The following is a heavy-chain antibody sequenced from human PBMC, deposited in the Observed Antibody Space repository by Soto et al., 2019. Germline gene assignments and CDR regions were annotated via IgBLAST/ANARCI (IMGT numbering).Heavy chain of an antibody. CDR3: ARVHKNWFDS. CDR1: GYNFTAFW. CDR2: IDPSDSYT. V-gene: IGHV5-10-1*01. J-gene: IGHJ5*01. Sequence: GESLKISCTASGYNFTAFWIHWLRQMPGKGLEWLGKIDPSDSYTNYSPSFEGHVTISTDNSITTAYLQWSSLRASDTALYFCARVHKNWFDSWAQGTMVTVSS.